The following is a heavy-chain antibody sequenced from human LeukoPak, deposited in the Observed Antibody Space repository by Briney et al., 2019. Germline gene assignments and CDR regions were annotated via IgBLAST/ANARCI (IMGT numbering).Heavy chain of an antibody. J-gene: IGHJ3*02. D-gene: IGHD5-12*01. Sequence: SETLSLTCTVSGGSISSYYWSWIRQPPGKGLEWIGYIYYSGSTNYNPSLKSRVTISVDTSKYQFSLKLSSVTAADTAVYYCARDSVDIVATDNDAFDIWGQGTMVTVSS. CDR1: GGSISSYY. CDR3: ARDSVDIVATDNDAFDI. CDR2: IYYSGST. V-gene: IGHV4-59*01.